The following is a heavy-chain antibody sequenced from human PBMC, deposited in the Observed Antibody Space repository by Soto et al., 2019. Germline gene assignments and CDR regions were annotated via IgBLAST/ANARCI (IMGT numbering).Heavy chain of an antibody. V-gene: IGHV3-7*03. CDR1: GFSCGDYW. J-gene: IGHJ4*02. CDR2: MKKDGSEK. CDR3: AKLGSGYYTGLYFDY. D-gene: IGHD3-3*01. Sequence: EVQLVESGGASVQRGGSLRLSCAASGFSCGDYWMSWVRQAPGKGLEWVAHMKKDGSEKYYVDSVKGRFTVSRDNSRNALYQQMNSLRAEDTAVYYCAKLGSGYYTGLYFDYWGQGTLVTVSS.